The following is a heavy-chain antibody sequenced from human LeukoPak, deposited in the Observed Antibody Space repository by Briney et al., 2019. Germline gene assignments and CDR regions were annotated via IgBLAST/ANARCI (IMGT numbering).Heavy chain of an antibody. CDR3: ARESLSGNYYGMDV. J-gene: IGHJ6*02. Sequence: SETLSLTCAVYGGSFSGYYWSWIRQPPGKGLEWIGEINHSGSTIYNPSLKSRVTFSVDTSKNQFSLKLSSVTAADTAVYYCARESLSGNYYGMDVWGQGTTVTVSS. V-gene: IGHV4-34*01. CDR2: INHSGST. D-gene: IGHD2/OR15-2a*01. CDR1: GGSFSGYY.